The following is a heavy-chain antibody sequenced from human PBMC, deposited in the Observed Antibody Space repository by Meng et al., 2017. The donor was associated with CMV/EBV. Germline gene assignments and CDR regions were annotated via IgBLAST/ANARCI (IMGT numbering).Heavy chain of an antibody. V-gene: IGHV4-30-4*08. Sequence: QVQRQEPGPGLVTPSQTLSLSCTVSGGSISSGDYYWSWIRQPPGKGLEWIGYIYYSGSTYYNPSLKSRVTISVDTSKNQFSLKLSSGTAADTAVYYCARVTSRVAGAFDYWGQGTLVTVSS. CDR2: IYYSGST. D-gene: IGHD1-14*01. J-gene: IGHJ4*02. CDR1: GGSISSGDYY. CDR3: ARVTSRVAGAFDY.